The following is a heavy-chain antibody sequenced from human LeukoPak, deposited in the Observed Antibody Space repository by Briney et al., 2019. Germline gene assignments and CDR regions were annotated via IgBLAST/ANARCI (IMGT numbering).Heavy chain of an antibody. D-gene: IGHD4-17*01. CDR1: GGSISSYY. J-gene: IGHJ4*02. CDR3: ARARARATVTTSLFDY. CDR2: IYYSGST. V-gene: IGHV4-59*01. Sequence: SETLSLTCTVSGGSISSYYWSWIRRPPGKGLEWIGCIYYSGSTNYNPSLKSRVTISVDTSKNQFSLKLSSVTAADTAVYYCARARARATVTTSLFDYWGQGTLVTVSS.